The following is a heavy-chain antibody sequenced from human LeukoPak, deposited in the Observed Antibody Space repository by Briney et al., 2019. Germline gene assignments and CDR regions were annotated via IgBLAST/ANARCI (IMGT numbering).Heavy chain of an antibody. V-gene: IGHV3-13*01. CDR3: ARGHGSYYYGSGSYLFDY. D-gene: IGHD3-10*01. J-gene: IGHJ4*02. CDR1: GFTFSSYD. CDR2: IGTAGDT. Sequence: GGSLRLSCAASGFTFSSYDMHWVRQATGKGLEWVSAIGTAGDTYYPGSVKGRFTISRENAMNSLYLQMNSLRAGDTAVYYCARGHGSYYYGSGSYLFDYWGQGTLVTVSS.